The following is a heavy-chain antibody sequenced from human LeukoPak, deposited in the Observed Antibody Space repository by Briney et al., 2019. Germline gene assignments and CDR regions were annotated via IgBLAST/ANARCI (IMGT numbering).Heavy chain of an antibody. CDR1: GGSISSSSYY. CDR2: IYYSGST. Sequence: SETLSLTCTVSGGSISSSSYYWGWIRQPPGKGLEWIGSIYYSGSTYYNPSLKSRVTISVDTSKNQFSLKLSSVTAADTAVYYCARASYYYDSSGYYYVGAFDIWGQGTMVTVSS. V-gene: IGHV4-39*07. D-gene: IGHD3-22*01. CDR3: ARASYYYDSSGYYYVGAFDI. J-gene: IGHJ3*02.